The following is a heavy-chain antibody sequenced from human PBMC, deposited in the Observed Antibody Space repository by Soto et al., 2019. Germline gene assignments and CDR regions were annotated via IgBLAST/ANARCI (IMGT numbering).Heavy chain of an antibody. CDR2: LSDSGDSI. J-gene: IGHJ4*02. Sequence: EVQLLESGGGLVQPGRSLRLSCTASGFTFSSHDMTWVRQAPGKELEWVSGLSDSGDSIYYADSVKGRFTIYRDNSMNTLYLQMNTLRVEDTAVYYCAKVSSSWYAGFFDLWGQGTLVTVSS. D-gene: IGHD6-13*01. CDR1: GFTFSSHD. CDR3: AKVSSSWYAGFFDL. V-gene: IGHV3-23*01.